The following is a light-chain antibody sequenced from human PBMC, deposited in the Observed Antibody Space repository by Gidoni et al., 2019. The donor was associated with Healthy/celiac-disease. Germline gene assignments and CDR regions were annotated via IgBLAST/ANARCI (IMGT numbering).Light chain of an antibody. Sequence: QSVLYSSNNKNYLAWYQQKPGQPPKLLIYWAATRESGVPDRFSGSGSGADFTLTTSSLQAEDVAVYYCQQYYSTPLWTFGKGTKVEIK. CDR1: QSVLYSSNNKNY. CDR2: WAA. V-gene: IGKV4-1*01. J-gene: IGKJ1*01. CDR3: QQYYSTPLWT.